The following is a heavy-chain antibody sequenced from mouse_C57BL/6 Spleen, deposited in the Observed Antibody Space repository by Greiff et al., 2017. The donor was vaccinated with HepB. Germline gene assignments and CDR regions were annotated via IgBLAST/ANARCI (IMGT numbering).Heavy chain of an antibody. D-gene: IGHD3-2*02. CDR2: IWSGGST. CDR1: GFSLTSYG. V-gene: IGHV2-2*01. Sequence: VKLMESGPGLVQPSQSLSITCTVSGFSLTSYGVHWVRQSPGKGLEWLGVIWSGGSTDYNAAFISRLSISKDNSKSQVFFKMNSLQADDTAIYYCAREDSSGWFAYWGQGTLVTVSA. J-gene: IGHJ3*01. CDR3: AREDSSGWFAY.